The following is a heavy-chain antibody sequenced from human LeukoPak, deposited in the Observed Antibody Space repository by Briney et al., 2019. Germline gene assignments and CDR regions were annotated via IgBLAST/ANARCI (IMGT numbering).Heavy chain of an antibody. J-gene: IGHJ4*02. CDR3: ARREGAYCGIDCYSGIAY. D-gene: IGHD2-21*02. CDR1: GYRFTNYW. CDR2: IYPGDYDK. Sequence: KPGESLKISCKGSGYRFTNYWIGWGRQMPGRGLEWMGIIYPGDYDKRYSPSFQGQVTISADKSISAAYLQWSSLKASDTAMYYCARREGAYCGIDCYSGIAYWGQGTLVTVSS. V-gene: IGHV5-51*01.